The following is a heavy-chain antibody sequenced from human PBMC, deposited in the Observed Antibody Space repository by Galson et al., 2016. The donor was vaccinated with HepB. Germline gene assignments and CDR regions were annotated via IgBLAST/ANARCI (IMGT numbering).Heavy chain of an antibody. CDR1: GGSISSSSYY. J-gene: IGHJ6*02. CDR3: ARRVVLLWFGETYGMDV. Sequence: SETLSLTCTVSGGSISSSSYYWGWIRQPPGKGLEWIGSIYYSGSPYYNPSLKSRVTISVDTSKNQFSLKLSSVTAADTAVYYCARRVVLLWFGETYGMDVWGQGTTVTVSS. D-gene: IGHD3-10*01. CDR2: IYYSGSP. V-gene: IGHV4-39*01.